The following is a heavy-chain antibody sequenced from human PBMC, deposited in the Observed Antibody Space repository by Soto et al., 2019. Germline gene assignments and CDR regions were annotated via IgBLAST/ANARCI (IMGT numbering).Heavy chain of an antibody. CDR2: IYYSGST. CDR3: ALLWFGEAYGMDV. Sequence: SETLSLTCTVSGGSISSSSYYWGWIRQPPGKGLEWIGSIYYSGSTYYNPSLKSRVTISVDTSKNQFSLKLSSVTAADTAVYYCALLWFGEAYGMDVWGQGTTVTVSS. V-gene: IGHV4-39*01. CDR1: GGSISSSSYY. J-gene: IGHJ6*02. D-gene: IGHD3-10*01.